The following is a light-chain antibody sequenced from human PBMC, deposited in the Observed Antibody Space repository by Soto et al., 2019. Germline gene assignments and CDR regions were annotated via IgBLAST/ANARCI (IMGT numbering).Light chain of an antibody. Sequence: DIQMTQSPSSVSSSVEDRVTITCRASQSISSYLHWYQQKPGKAPKLLIYAASNLQSGVPSRFSASGSGTDFTLTLNSLQPEDFATYYCQQGYSTPWTFGQGTKVVIK. CDR1: QSISSY. V-gene: IGKV1-39*01. CDR3: QQGYSTPWT. J-gene: IGKJ1*01. CDR2: AAS.